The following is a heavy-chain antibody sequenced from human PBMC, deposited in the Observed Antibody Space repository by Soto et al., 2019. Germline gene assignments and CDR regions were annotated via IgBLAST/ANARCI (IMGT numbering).Heavy chain of an antibody. CDR3: ASGRYWSFDF. D-gene: IGHD1-26*01. J-gene: IGHJ4*02. Sequence: ASVKVSCKASGYTFISQYMHWVRQAPGQGLEWMGILNPKGGGTSYAQKFRGRVIMTSDTSTSTVSMELSSLTSEDTAVYYCASGRYWSFDFWGQGTLVTVS. V-gene: IGHV1-46*01. CDR2: LNPKGGGT. CDR1: GYTFISQY.